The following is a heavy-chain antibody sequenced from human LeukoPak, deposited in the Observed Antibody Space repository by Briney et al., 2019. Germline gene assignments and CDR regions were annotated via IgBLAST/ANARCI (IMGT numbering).Heavy chain of an antibody. D-gene: IGHD2-15*01. CDR2: ISHDSGVR. Sequence: QTGGSLRLSCEASGFIFSRDSMNWVRQAPGKGLEWISYISHDSGVRYYADSVRGRFTISRDNAKNSLHLQMHSLRAEDTAVNYCVRDNPRCCGVVPANIDDYWGQGTLVTVSS. V-gene: IGHV3-48*01. CDR3: VRDNPRCCGVVPANIDDY. J-gene: IGHJ4*02. CDR1: GFIFSRDS.